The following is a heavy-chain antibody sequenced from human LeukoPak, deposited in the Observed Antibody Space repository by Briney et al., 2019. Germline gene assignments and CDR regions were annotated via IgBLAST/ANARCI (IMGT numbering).Heavy chain of an antibody. CDR2: INHSGST. Sequence: SETLSLTCAVYGGSFSGYYWSWIRQPPGKGLEWIGEINHSGSTNYNPSLRSRVTISVDTSKNQFSLKLNSVTAADTAVYYCARAYSSGWYLGDYWGQGILVTVSS. CDR1: GGSFSGYY. V-gene: IGHV4-34*01. CDR3: ARAYSSGWYLGDY. J-gene: IGHJ4*02. D-gene: IGHD6-19*01.